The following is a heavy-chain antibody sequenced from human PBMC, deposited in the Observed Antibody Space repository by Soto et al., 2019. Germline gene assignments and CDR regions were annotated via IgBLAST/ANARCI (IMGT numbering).Heavy chain of an antibody. J-gene: IGHJ6*02. CDR2: IYSGRST. CDR1: GFTVSSDY. V-gene: IGHV3-66*01. D-gene: IGHD3-16*01. CDR3: ARDPGDRNGVSV. Sequence: EVQVVESGGGLVQPGGSLRLSCAASGFTVSSDYMSWVRQAPGKGLEWVSVIYSGRSTYYADSVKGRFTISRDNSKNTLYLQMNSLRAEDTAVYYCARDPGDRNGVSVWGQGTTVTVSS.